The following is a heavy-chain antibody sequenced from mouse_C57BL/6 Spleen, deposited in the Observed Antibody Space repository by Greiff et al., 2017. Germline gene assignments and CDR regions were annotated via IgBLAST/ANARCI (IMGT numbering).Heavy chain of an antibody. CDR1: GYSFTDYN. CDR2: INPNFGTT. CDR3: VRQLRLSWGY. Sequence: VHVKQSGPELVKPGASVKISCKASGYSFTDYNMNWVKQSNGKSLEWIGVINPNFGTTSYNQKFKGKATLTVDQSSSTAYMQLNSLTSEDSAVYYCVRQLRLSWGYWGQGTLVTVSA. J-gene: IGHJ3*01. V-gene: IGHV1-39*01. D-gene: IGHD3-2*02.